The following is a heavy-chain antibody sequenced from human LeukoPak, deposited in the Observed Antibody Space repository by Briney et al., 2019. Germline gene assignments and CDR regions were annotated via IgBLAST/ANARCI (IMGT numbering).Heavy chain of an antibody. J-gene: IGHJ4*02. Sequence: ASVTVSCKASGYTFTVYYMHWVRQAPGQGLEWMGWINPNSGGTNYAQKFQGRVTMTRDTSISTAYMELSRLRSDDTAVYYCARGGSSGWIYYFDYWGQGTLVTVSS. D-gene: IGHD6-19*01. CDR1: GYTFTVYY. CDR3: ARGGSSGWIYYFDY. V-gene: IGHV1-2*02. CDR2: INPNSGGT.